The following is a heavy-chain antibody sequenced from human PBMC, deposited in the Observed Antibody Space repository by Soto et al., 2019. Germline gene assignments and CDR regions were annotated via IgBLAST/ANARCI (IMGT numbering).Heavy chain of an antibody. D-gene: IGHD2-21*01. CDR2: SGTT. CDR3: TTDGGDTGRFDY. Sequence: SETLSLTCTVPGDSISGYNYHWTWIRQSPGKGPEWIGSGTTYYNPSRRSRVTIPVDTSKNQFSLQMYSVTAADTAVYYCTTDGGDTGRFDYWGQGILVTVSS. CDR1: GDSISGYNYH. V-gene: IGHV4-39*01. J-gene: IGHJ4*02.